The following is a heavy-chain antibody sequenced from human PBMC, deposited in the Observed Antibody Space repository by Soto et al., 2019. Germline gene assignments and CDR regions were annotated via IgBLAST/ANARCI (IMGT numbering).Heavy chain of an antibody. V-gene: IGHV3-74*01. Sequence: EVQLVESGGGLVQPGGSLRLSCAASGFTFSSYWMHWVRQAPGKGLVWVSRINSDGSTTNYADSVKGRFTISRDNAKNTLYLKMNSLIADDTAVYYCVGDETSISHFGFDCWGQGNLVIVSS. CDR2: INSDGSTT. J-gene: IGHJ4*02. CDR3: VGDETSISHFGFDC. D-gene: IGHD3-16*01. CDR1: GFTFSSYW.